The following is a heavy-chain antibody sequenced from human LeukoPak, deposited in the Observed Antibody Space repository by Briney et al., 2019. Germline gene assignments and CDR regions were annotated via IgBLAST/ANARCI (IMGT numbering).Heavy chain of an antibody. CDR1: GYTFTSYD. V-gene: IGHV1-8*03. Sequence: GASVKVSCKASGYTFTSYDINWVRQATGQGLEWMGWMNPNSGNTGYAQKFQGRVTITRNTSISTAYMELSSLRSEDTAVYYCARDGGYGDCVGFDYWGQGTLVTVSS. D-gene: IGHD4-17*01. CDR3: ARDGGYGDCVGFDY. J-gene: IGHJ4*02. CDR2: MNPNSGNT.